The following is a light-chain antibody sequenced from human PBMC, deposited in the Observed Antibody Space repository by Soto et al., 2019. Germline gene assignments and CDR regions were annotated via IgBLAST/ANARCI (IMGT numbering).Light chain of an antibody. V-gene: IGLV1-44*01. J-gene: IGLJ2*01. CDR3: AAWDDSLNGVV. CDR2: SSN. CDR1: SSNIGSNS. Sequence: QSVLTQPPSASGTPGQRVTISCSGSSSNIGSNSVNWYQQLPGTAPKLLMYSSNQRPSGVPDRFSGSKSGTSASLAISGLQSEDEADYYCAAWDDSLNGVVFGGVTQLTFL.